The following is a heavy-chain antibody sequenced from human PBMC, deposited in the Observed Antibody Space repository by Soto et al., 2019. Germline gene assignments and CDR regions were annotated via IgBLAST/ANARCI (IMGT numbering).Heavy chain of an antibody. CDR1: GGSINSSSYF. J-gene: IGHJ5*02. Sequence: PSETLSLTCSVSGGSINSSSYFWGWVRQPPGKGLEWIVSIYYSGSTYYNPSLRSRVTISVDTSKNQFSLKLSSVTAADTAVFYCARHYSSGSRNWFDPWGQGTLVTVSS. CDR2: IYYSGST. D-gene: IGHD6-19*01. V-gene: IGHV4-39*01. CDR3: ARHYSSGSRNWFDP.